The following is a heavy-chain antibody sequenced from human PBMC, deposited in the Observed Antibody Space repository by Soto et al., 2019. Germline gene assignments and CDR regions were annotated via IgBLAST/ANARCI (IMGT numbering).Heavy chain of an antibody. J-gene: IGHJ5*02. CDR1: GFTFSSYG. V-gene: IGHV3-30*18. CDR3: ANYCRSTSCFSGGLEH. D-gene: IGHD2-2*01. Sequence: QVQLVESGGGVVQPGRSLRLSCAASGFTFSSYGMHWVRQAPGKGLEWVAVISDDGSNKYYADSVKGRFTISRDNSKNTLYLQMNSLRAEDTDVYYCANYCRSTSCFSGGLEHWGQGHLVTVSS. CDR2: ISDDGSNK.